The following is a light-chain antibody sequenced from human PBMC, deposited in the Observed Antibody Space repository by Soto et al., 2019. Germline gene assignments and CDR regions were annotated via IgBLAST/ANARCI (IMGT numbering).Light chain of an antibody. V-gene: IGKV3-15*01. CDR1: QSVSSN. CDR2: GAS. Sequence: EIVMTHSPATLSVSPCERATLSFSASQSVSSNLAWYQQKPGQAPRLLIYGASTRATGIPARFSGSGSGTEFTLTISSLQSEDFAVYYCQQYNNWPPRVTFGQGTKV. J-gene: IGKJ1*01. CDR3: QQYNNWPPRVT.